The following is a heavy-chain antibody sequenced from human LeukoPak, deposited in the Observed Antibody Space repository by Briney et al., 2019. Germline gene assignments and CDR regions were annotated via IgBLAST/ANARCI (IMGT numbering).Heavy chain of an antibody. V-gene: IGHV3-9*01. CDR1: GFIFDDYA. CDR3: ARGLGGDQGYFDL. Sequence: GGSLRLSCAASGFIFDDYAMHWVRHAPGKGLEWVSGISWNSGSLAYADSVKGRFTISRDNAKNSLYLQMNSLRTEDTALYYCARGLGGDQGYFDLWGRGTLATVSS. J-gene: IGHJ2*01. CDR2: ISWNSGSL. D-gene: IGHD3-10*01.